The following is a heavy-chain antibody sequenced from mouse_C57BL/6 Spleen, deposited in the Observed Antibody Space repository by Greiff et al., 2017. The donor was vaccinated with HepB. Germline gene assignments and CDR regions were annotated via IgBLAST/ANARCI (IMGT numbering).Heavy chain of an antibody. J-gene: IGHJ1*03. Sequence: EVMLVESGGGLVKPGGSLKLSCAASGFTFSDYGMHWVRQAPEKGLEWVAYISSGSSTIYYADTVKGRFTISRDNAKNTLFLQMTSLRSEDTAMYYCARGDGHWYFDVWGKGTTVTVSS. D-gene: IGHD2-3*01. CDR3: ARGDGHWYFDV. CDR2: ISSGSSTI. CDR1: GFTFSDYG. V-gene: IGHV5-17*01.